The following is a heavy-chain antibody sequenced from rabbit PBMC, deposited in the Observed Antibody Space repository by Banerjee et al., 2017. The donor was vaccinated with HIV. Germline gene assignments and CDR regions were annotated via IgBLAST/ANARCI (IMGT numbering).Heavy chain of an antibody. D-gene: IGHD1-1*01. V-gene: IGHV1S40*01. CDR2: IDVGSSDNT. CDR3: ARVNATSGGYSFDL. Sequence: QSLEESGGGLVKPGASLTLTCTASGFDLSSYYYMYWVRQAPGKGLEWVGFIDVGSSDNTYYASWAKGRFTISKTSSTTVTLQMTSLTAADTATYFCARVNATSGGYSFDLWGQGTLVTVS. J-gene: IGHJ4*01. CDR1: GFDLSSYYY.